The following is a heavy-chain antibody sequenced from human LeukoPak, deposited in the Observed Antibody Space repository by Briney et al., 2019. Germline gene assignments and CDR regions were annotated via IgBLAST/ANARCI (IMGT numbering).Heavy chain of an antibody. J-gene: IGHJ4*02. CDR1: GGTFSSYT. D-gene: IGHD5-12*01. CDR2: IIPILGIA. CDR3: ARDSGYDLFSEYYFDY. Sequence: PVKVSCKASGGTFSSYTISWVRQAPGQGLEWMGRIIPILGIANHAQKFQGRVTITADKSTSTAYMELSSLRSEDTAVYYCARDSGYDLFSEYYFDYWGQGTLVTVSS. V-gene: IGHV1-69*04.